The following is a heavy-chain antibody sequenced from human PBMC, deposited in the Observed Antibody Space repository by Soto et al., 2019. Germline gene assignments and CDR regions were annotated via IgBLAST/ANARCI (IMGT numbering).Heavy chain of an antibody. V-gene: IGHV1-58*01. D-gene: IGHD3-9*01. CDR1: GFTFTSSA. CDR3: AAGPPNSYDILTGSPSGY. Sequence: SVKVSCKASGFTFTSSAVQWVRQARGQRLEWIGWIVVGSGNTNYAQKFQERVTITRDMSTSTAYMELSSLRSEDTAVYYCAAGPPNSYDILTGSPSGYWGQGTLVTVSS. J-gene: IGHJ4*02. CDR2: IVVGSGNT.